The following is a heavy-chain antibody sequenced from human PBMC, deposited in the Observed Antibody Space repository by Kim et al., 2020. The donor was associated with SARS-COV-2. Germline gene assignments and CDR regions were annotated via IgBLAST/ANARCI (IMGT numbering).Heavy chain of an antibody. CDR1: GGSISSYY. J-gene: IGHJ4*02. V-gene: IGHV4-59*08. CDR3: ARSYPTLGLLDY. Sequence: SETLSLTCTVSGGSISSYYWSWIRQPPGKGLEWIGYIYYSGSTNYNPSLKSRVTISVDTSKNQFSLKLSSVTAADTAVYYCARSYPTLGLLDYWGQGTLVTVSS. CDR2: IYYSGST.